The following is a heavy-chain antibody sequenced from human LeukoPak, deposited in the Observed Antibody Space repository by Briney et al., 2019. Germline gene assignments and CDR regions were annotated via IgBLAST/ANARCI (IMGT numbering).Heavy chain of an antibody. CDR3: AKLPGRATTYYYDSSGYSDAFDI. CDR2: ISYDGSNK. J-gene: IGHJ3*02. D-gene: IGHD3-22*01. CDR1: GFTFSSYG. V-gene: IGHV3-30*18. Sequence: GGSLRLSCAASGFTFSSYGMHWVRQAPGKGLEWVAVISYDGSNKYYADSVKGRFTISRDNSKNTLYLQMNSLRAEDTAVYYCAKLPGRATTYYYDSSGYSDAFDIWGQGTMVTVSS.